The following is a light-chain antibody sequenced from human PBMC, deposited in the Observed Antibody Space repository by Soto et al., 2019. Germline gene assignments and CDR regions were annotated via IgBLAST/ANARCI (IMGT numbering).Light chain of an antibody. V-gene: IGKV1-5*01. CDR1: QSISSW. Sequence: DIQMTQSPCTLSALVGDRVTLTCLASQSISSWLAWYQQKPGKAPKLLIYDASSLESGVPSRFSDSGSGTEFTLTISSLQPDDFATYYCQKYNSYLWTFGQGTKVDIK. CDR2: DAS. CDR3: QKYNSYLWT. J-gene: IGKJ1*01.